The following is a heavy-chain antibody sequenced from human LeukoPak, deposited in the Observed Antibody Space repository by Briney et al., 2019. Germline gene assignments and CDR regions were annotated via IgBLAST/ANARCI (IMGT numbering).Heavy chain of an antibody. CDR2: IYYSGST. V-gene: IGHV4-31*03. D-gene: IGHD3-3*01. Sequence: SETLSLTCTVSGGSISSGGYYWSWIRQHPGKGLEWIGYIYYSGSTYYNPSLKSRVTISVDTSKNQFSLKLSSVTAADTAVYYCARESYDFWGGYSAQFDYWGQGTLVTVSS. CDR3: ARESYDFWGGYSAQFDY. J-gene: IGHJ4*02. CDR1: GGSISSGGYY.